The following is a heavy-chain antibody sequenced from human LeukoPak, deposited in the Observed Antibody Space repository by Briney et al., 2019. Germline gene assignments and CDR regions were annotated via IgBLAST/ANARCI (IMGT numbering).Heavy chain of an antibody. Sequence: PGGSLRLSCAASGFTFSSYEMNWVRQALGKGLEWVSYISSSGSTIYYADSVKGRFTISRDNAKNSLYLQMNSLRAEDTAVYYCARASRVGLRYFDWLVGPELYGMDVWGQGTTVTVSS. V-gene: IGHV3-48*03. CDR1: GFTFSSYE. D-gene: IGHD3-9*01. CDR2: ISSSGSTI. CDR3: ARASRVGLRYFDWLVGPELYGMDV. J-gene: IGHJ6*02.